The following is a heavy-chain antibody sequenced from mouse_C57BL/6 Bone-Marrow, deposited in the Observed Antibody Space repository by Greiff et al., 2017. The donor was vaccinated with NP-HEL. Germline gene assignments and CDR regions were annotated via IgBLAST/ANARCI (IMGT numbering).Heavy chain of an antibody. CDR2: INPNNGGT. CDR3: ASNYRVYYAMDY. Sequence: EVQLQQSGPELVKPGASVKISCKASGYTFTDYYMNWVKQSHGKSLEWIGDINPNNGGTSYNQKFKGKATLTVDKSSSTAYMELRSLTSEDSAVYYCASNYRVYYAMDYWGQGTSVTVSS. V-gene: IGHV1-26*01. CDR1: GYTFTDYY. J-gene: IGHJ4*01. D-gene: IGHD2-1*01.